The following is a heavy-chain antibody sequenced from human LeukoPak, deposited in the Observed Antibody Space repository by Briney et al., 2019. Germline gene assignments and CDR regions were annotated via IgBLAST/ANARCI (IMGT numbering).Heavy chain of an antibody. V-gene: IGHV3-7*01. J-gene: IGHJ4*02. CDR2: IKQDGSEK. Sequence: GGSLRLSCAASGFTFSSYWMSWVRQAPGKGLEWVANIKQDGSEKYYVDSVKGRFTISRDNAKNSLYLQMNSLRAEDTAVYYCAREGYYYGSGSHRYWGQGTLVTVSS. CDR1: GFTFSSYW. CDR3: AREGYYYGSGSHRY. D-gene: IGHD3-10*01.